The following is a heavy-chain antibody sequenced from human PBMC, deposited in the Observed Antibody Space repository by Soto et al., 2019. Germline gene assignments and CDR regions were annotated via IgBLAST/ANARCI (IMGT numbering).Heavy chain of an antibody. Sequence: GGSLRLSCAASGFTFDDYAMHWVRQAPGKGLEWVSGISWNSGSIAYADSVKGRFTISRDNAKNSLYLQMNSLRPEDTALYYCAKDRGSRAARGFDYPGQGTPVTVSS. J-gene: IGHJ4*02. D-gene: IGHD6-6*01. CDR3: AKDRGSRAARGFDY. CDR1: GFTFDDYA. V-gene: IGHV3-9*01. CDR2: ISWNSGSI.